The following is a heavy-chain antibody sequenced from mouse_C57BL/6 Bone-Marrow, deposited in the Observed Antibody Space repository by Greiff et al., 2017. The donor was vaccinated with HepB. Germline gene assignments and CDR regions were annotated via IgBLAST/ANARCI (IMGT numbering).Heavy chain of an antibody. Sequence: EVQLQQSGPVLVKPGASVKMSCKASGYTFTDYYMNWVKQSHGKSLEWIGVINPYNGGTSYNQKFKGKATLTVDKSSSTAYMELNSLTSEDSAVYYCARDGWFLWYFDVWGTGTTVTVSS. CDR1: GYTFTDYY. CDR3: ARDGWFLWYFDV. CDR2: INPYNGGT. D-gene: IGHD1-2*01. V-gene: IGHV1-19*01. J-gene: IGHJ1*03.